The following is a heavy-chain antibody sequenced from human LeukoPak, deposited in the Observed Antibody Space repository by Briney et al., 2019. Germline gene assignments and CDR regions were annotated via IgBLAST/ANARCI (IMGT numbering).Heavy chain of an antibody. Sequence: PSETLSLTCTVSGGSINYYYWSWIRQPPGKGLEWIGYVYDSGSTNYNASLKSRVTISVDTSKNQFSLKLSSVTAADTAVYYCARASRGYSYGHDYYGMDVWGQGTTVTVSS. D-gene: IGHD5-18*01. CDR2: VYDSGST. CDR3: ARASRGYSYGHDYYGMDV. J-gene: IGHJ6*02. V-gene: IGHV4-59*01. CDR1: GGSINYYY.